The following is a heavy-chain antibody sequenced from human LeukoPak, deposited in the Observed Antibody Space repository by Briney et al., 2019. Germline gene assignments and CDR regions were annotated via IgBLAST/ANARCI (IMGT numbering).Heavy chain of an antibody. D-gene: IGHD3-10*01. CDR2: ISYDGSNK. Sequence: GGSLTLSCAASGFTFSNYGMHWVRQAPGKGLEWVVVISYDGSNKYYADSVKGRFTISRDNSKNTLYLQMNSLRAEDTAVYYCANGYYYGSGSYYKEAFDIWGQGTIDTVSS. CDR3: ANGYYYGSGSYYKEAFDI. CDR1: GFTFSNYG. V-gene: IGHV3-30*18. J-gene: IGHJ3*02.